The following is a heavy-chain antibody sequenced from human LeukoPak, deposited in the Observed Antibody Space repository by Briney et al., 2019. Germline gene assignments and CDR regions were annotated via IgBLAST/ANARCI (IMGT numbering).Heavy chain of an antibody. Sequence: GGSLRLSCAASGFTFSSYSMNWVRQAPGKGLEWVSSISSSSSHIYYADSVKGRFTISRDNAKNSLYLQMNSLRAEDTAVYYCARGTYYMDVWGKGTTVTVSS. J-gene: IGHJ6*03. CDR3: ARGTYYMDV. CDR1: GFTFSSYS. CDR2: ISSSSSHI. V-gene: IGHV3-21*01.